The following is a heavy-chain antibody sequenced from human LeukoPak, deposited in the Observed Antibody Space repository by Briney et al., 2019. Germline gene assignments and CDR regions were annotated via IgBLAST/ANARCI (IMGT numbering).Heavy chain of an antibody. CDR1: GFTFSTYS. J-gene: IGHJ3*02. CDR2: ISGSGGST. D-gene: IGHD2-21*01. CDR3: AKSPIPGLTRHDAFDI. Sequence: GGSLRLSCAASGFTFSTYSLNWVRQAPGKGLEWVSAISGSGGSTYYADSVKGRFTISRDNSKNTLYLQMNGLRAEDTAVYYCAKSPIPGLTRHDAFDIWGQGTMVIVSS. V-gene: IGHV3-23*01.